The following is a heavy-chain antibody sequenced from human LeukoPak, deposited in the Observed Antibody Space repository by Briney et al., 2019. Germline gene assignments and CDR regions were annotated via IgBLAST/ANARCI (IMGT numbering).Heavy chain of an antibody. CDR2: IYPGDSDT. J-gene: IGHJ4*02. Sequence: GESLKISCKGSGYSFTTYWIGWVRQMPGKGLEWMGIIYPGDSDTRYSPSFQGQVTISADKSIYTACLQWSSLKASDTAMYYCARSYCTSTSCYWGFDYWGQGTLVTVSS. CDR3: ARSYCTSTSCYWGFDY. CDR1: GYSFTTYW. D-gene: IGHD2-2*01. V-gene: IGHV5-51*01.